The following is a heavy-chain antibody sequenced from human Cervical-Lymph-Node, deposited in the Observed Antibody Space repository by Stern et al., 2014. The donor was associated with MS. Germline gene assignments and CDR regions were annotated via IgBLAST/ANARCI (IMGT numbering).Heavy chain of an antibody. CDR2: VYDGGST. CDR3: ARRMAGTTGWFDP. J-gene: IGHJ5*02. CDR1: GGSTTSYY. Sequence: QVQLVESGPGLVKPSETLSLTCTVSGGSTTSYYWTWIRQPPGKGLEFIGYVYDGGSTNYNPSLESRVTISLDTSKNQFYLTLNYVTAADTAVYFCARRMAGTTGWFDPWGQGTLVTVSS. V-gene: IGHV4-59*08. D-gene: IGHD1-1*01.